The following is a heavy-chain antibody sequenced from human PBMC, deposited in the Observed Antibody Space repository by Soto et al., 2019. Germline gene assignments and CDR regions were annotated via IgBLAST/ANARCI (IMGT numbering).Heavy chain of an antibody. J-gene: IGHJ6*03. V-gene: IGHV3-23*01. CDR3: AKSGPAAIFYYYYMDV. D-gene: IGHD2-2*01. CDR2: ISGSGGST. CDR1: GFTFSSYA. Sequence: RLSCAASGFTFSSYAMSWVRQAPGKGLEWVSAISGSGGSTYYADSVKGRFTISRDNSKNTLYLQMNSLRAEDTAVYYCAKSGPAAIFYYYYMDVWGKGTTVTVSS.